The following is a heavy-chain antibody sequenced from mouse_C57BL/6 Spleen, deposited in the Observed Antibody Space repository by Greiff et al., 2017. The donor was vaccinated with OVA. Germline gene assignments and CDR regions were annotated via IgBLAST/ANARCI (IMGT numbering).Heavy chain of an antibody. V-gene: IGHV2-4*01. CDR2: IWSGGST. J-gene: IGHJ2*01. CDR1: GFSFTSYG. Sequence: QVQLQQSGPGLVQPSQSLSITCTVSGFSFTSYGVHWVRQPPGKGLEWLGVIWSGGSTDYNAAFISRLCISKDNSKSKVFFKMNSLQADDTAIYYCAKNGGLLRYFDYWGQGTTLTVSS. CDR3: AKNGGLLRYFDY. D-gene: IGHD2-3*01.